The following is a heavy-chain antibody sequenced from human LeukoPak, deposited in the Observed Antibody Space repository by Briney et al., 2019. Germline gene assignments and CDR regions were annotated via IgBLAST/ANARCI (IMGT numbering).Heavy chain of an antibody. D-gene: IGHD5-12*01. V-gene: IGHV3-48*03. CDR2: ISSSGSNI. J-gene: IGHJ4*02. CDR1: GFTFSSYE. CDR3: ARGWISDSFDY. Sequence: PGRSLRLSRAASGFTFSSYEMNWVRQAPGKGLEGVSYISSSGSNIYYADSVKGRFTISRDNAKNSLYLQMNSLRAEDTAVYYCARGWISDSFDYWGQGTLVTVSS.